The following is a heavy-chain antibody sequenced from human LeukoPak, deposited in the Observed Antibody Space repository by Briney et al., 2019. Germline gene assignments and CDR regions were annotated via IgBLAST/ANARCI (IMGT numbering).Heavy chain of an antibody. CDR2: GSVSGGRT. Sequence: WGSLRLSCAASGFTFSSYAMSWVRLGPPQGLGLVWVGSVSGGRTSYSDSSKGRCTISSDNSTNTLYLQMNSPRAEDTAVYYCAILPGYSSGWYEVNYWGQGTLVTVSS. CDR1: GFTFSSYA. CDR3: AILPGYSSGWYEVNY. D-gene: IGHD6-13*01. J-gene: IGHJ4*02. V-gene: IGHV3-23*01.